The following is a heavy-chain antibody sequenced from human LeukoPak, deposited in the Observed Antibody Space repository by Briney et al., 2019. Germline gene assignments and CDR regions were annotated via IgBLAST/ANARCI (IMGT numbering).Heavy chain of an antibody. CDR3: ARDSGFDWQSESYHYDYGMDV. CDR1: GGSVSSGRYY. CDR2: IYYSGST. J-gene: IGHJ6*02. Sequence: SETLSLTCTVSGGSVSSGRYYWSWIRQPPGKGLEWIGYIYYSGSTSYKPSLKSRVTMSVDTSNNQFSLKLSSVTAADTAVYYCARDSGFDWQSESYHYDYGMDVWGQGTTVTVSS. V-gene: IGHV4-61*01. D-gene: IGHD5-12*01.